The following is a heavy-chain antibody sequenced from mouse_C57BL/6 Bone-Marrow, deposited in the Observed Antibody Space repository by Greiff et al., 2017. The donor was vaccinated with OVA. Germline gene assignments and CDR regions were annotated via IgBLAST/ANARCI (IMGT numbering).Heavy chain of an antibody. CDR2: ISYSGST. Sequence: DVKLVESGPGLAKPSQTLSLTCSVTGYSITSDYWNWIRKFPGNKLEYMGYISYSGSTYYNPSLKSRISITRDTSKNQYYLQLNSVTTEDTATYYCARGADYYGSSYWYFDVWGTGTTVTVSS. J-gene: IGHJ1*03. D-gene: IGHD1-1*01. V-gene: IGHV3-8*01. CDR3: ARGADYYGSSYWYFDV. CDR1: GYSITSDY.